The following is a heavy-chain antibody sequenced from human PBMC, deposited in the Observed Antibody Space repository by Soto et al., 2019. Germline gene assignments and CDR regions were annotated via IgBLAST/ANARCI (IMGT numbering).Heavy chain of an antibody. CDR1: GGSIGGDY. CDR2: IYYSGST. Sequence: QVQLQESGPGLVKPSETLSLTCTVSGGSIGGDYWSWIRQPPGKGLEWIGYIYYSGSTNYNPSLKSRVTISVDTSKNQFSLKLNSVTAADTALYYCARGGGYYDDAFDMWGQGTMVSVSA. V-gene: IGHV4-59*01. D-gene: IGHD3-10*01. J-gene: IGHJ3*02. CDR3: ARGGGYYDDAFDM.